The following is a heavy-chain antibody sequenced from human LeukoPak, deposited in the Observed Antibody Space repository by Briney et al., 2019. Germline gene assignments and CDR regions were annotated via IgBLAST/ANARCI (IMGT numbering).Heavy chain of an antibody. J-gene: IGHJ4*02. Sequence: ASAKVSCKTSGYTFTTYDINWVRQATGQGLEWMGWMNPNSGNTGYAQKFQGRVTITRDTSINTAYMELSSLRSEDTAVYYCARRSDYYDSSAYYYWGQGTLVTVSS. CDR2: MNPNSGNT. CDR3: ARRSDYYDSSAYYY. CDR1: GYTFTTYD. D-gene: IGHD3-22*01. V-gene: IGHV1-8*03.